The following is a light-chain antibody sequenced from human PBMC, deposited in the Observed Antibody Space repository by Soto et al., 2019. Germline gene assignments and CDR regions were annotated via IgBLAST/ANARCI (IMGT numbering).Light chain of an antibody. CDR3: MQALQTPYT. V-gene: IGKV2-28*01. CDR2: LGS. Sequence: DIVMTQSPLSLPVTPGEPASISCRSSQSLLHSNGYNYLDWYLQKPGQSPQVLIYLGSNRASGVPDRFSGSGSGTDFTLKISRVEAEDGGVYYCMQALQTPYTFGQGTKLELK. CDR1: QSLLHSNGYNY. J-gene: IGKJ2*01.